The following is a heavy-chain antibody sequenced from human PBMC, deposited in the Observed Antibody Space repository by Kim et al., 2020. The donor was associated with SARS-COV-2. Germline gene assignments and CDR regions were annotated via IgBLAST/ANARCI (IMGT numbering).Heavy chain of an antibody. CDR1: GYTLTELS. V-gene: IGHV1-24*01. CDR3: ATTTAYSSSSWFDP. CDR2: FEPEDGET. Sequence: AAVKVYCKVSGYTLTELSMHWVRQAPGKGLEWMGGFEPEDGETIYAQKFQGRVTMTEDTSTDTAYMELSSLRSEDTAVYYCATTTAYSSSSWFDPWGQGT. J-gene: IGHJ5*02. D-gene: IGHD6-6*01.